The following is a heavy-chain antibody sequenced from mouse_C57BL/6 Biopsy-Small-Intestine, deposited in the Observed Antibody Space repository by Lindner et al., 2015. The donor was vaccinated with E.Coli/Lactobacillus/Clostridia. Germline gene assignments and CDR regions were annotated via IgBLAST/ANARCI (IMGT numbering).Heavy chain of an antibody. J-gene: IGHJ3*01. CDR2: ISSGSSTI. Sequence: VQLQESGAELVKPGGSLKLSCAASGFTFSDYGMHWVRQAPEKGLEWVAYISSGSSTIYYADTVKGRFTISRDNAKNTLFLQMTSLRSEDTAMYYCARRDYYGSSPAYWGQGTLVTVSA. CDR3: ARRDYYGSSPAY. V-gene: IGHV5-17*01. CDR1: GFTFSDYG. D-gene: IGHD1-1*01.